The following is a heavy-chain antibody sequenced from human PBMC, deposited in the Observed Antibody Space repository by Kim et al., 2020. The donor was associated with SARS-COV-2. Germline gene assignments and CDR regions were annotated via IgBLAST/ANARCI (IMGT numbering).Heavy chain of an antibody. D-gene: IGHD2-21*02. CDR1: GGSFSGYY. Sequence: SETLSLTCAVYGGSFSGYYWSWIRQPPGKGLEWIGEINHSGSTNYNPSLKSRVTISVDTSKNQFSLKLSSVTAADTAVYYCARGIVVVTAIGPPYYYYYG. CDR2: INHSGST. CDR3: ARGIVVVTAIGPPYYYYYG. V-gene: IGHV4-34*01. J-gene: IGHJ6*01.